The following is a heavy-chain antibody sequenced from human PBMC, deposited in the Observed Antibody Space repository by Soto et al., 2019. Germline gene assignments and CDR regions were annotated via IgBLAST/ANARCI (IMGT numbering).Heavy chain of an antibody. CDR3: ASPTLGAFDI. Sequence: PSETLSLTCAVSGGSISSTNWWSWVRQSPGKGLEWIGEIYHNGSPDYNPSLKSRVTISVDTSKNQFSLRLNSVTAADTAVYYCASPTLGAFDIWGQGTMVTVSS. D-gene: IGHD3-16*01. CDR1: GGSISSTNW. J-gene: IGHJ3*02. V-gene: IGHV4-4*02. CDR2: IYHNGSP.